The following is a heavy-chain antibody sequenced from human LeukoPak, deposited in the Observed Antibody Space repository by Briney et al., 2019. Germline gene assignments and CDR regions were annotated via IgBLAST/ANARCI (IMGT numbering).Heavy chain of an antibody. J-gene: IGHJ4*02. D-gene: IGHD5-12*01. CDR2: IYYSGST. V-gene: IGHV4-59*01. Sequence: SETLSLTCTVSGGSISSYYWSWIRQPPGKGLEWIGYIYYSGSTNYNTSLKSRVTISVDTSKNQFSLKLSSVTAAETAVYYCARGTWPFDYWGQGTLVTVSS. CDR1: GGSISSYY. CDR3: ARGTWPFDY.